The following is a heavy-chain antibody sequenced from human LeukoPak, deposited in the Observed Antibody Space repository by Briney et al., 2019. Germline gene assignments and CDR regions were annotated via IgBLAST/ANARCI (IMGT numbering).Heavy chain of an antibody. CDR2: IYYSGST. D-gene: IGHD2-15*01. Sequence: SETLSLTCTVSGGSISSGGYYWSWIRQHPGKGLEWIGYIYYSGSTYYNPSLKSRVSISVDTSKNQFSLKLSSVTAADTAVYSCARGPQEVGAATLWWFDPWGQGTLVTVCS. J-gene: IGHJ5*02. CDR1: GGSISSGGYY. CDR3: ARGPQEVGAATLWWFDP. V-gene: IGHV4-31*03.